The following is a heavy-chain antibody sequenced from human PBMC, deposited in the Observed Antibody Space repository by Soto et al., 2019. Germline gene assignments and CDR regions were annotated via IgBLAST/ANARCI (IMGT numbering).Heavy chain of an antibody. Sequence: SETLSRTCTVSAASIISSSYYWGWIRQPPGKGLEWIGSINYSGSTYYNPSLKSRVTISADTSKNQFSLKLRSVTAADTAVYYCARERLAVAGKGGWFDPWGQETLVTVSS. CDR1: AASIISSSYY. J-gene: IGHJ5*02. V-gene: IGHV4-39*02. CDR2: INYSGST. D-gene: IGHD6-19*01. CDR3: ARERLAVAGKGGWFDP.